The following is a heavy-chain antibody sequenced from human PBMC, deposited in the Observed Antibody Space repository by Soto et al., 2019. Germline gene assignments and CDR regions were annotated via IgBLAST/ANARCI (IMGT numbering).Heavy chain of an antibody. V-gene: IGHV3-48*02. CDR1: GFTFSSNS. CDR3: ARVIWSGHLTSDL. J-gene: IGHJ5*02. Sequence: EVQVVESGGGLVQPGGSLRLSCAASGFTFSSNSMNWVRQAPGKGLEWISYISSSSSTIYADSVKGRVTISKDIAKNSMYLQMNSMADDFTAVYYCARVIWSGHLTSDLWGQGTLVTVSS. D-gene: IGHD3-3*01. CDR2: ISSSSSTI.